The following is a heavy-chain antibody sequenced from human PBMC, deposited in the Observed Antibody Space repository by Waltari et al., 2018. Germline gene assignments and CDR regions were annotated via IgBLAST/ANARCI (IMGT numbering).Heavy chain of an antibody. CDR3: ARNYDTNGRYRIPYWSFDL. Sequence: QVHLQESGPGLVKPSAILSLSCTVSGGSVDSLSLSCLRQSPGRGLEWIGFVYFTGRTDYNPSLRSRVTISMDTSRSQFSLRLTSVTAADTAVYYCARNYDTNGRYRIPYWSFDLWGPGTLVSVSS. V-gene: IGHV4-59*02. D-gene: IGHD3-22*01. CDR2: VYFTGRT. CDR1: GGSVDSLS. J-gene: IGHJ2*01.